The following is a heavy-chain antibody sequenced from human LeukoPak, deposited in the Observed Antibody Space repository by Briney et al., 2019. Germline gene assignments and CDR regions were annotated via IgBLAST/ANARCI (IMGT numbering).Heavy chain of an antibody. Sequence: GESLKISCQGSGFTFSTYWIGWVRQMPGKGLEWMGIIYAGDSDTRQSPPFQGQVSISVDKSISTAYLQWSSLKASDTAMYYCARHSEYSSSPFDYWGQGTLVTVSS. V-gene: IGHV5-51*01. CDR2: IYAGDSDT. CDR3: ARHSEYSSSPFDY. J-gene: IGHJ4*02. D-gene: IGHD6-6*01. CDR1: GFTFSTYW.